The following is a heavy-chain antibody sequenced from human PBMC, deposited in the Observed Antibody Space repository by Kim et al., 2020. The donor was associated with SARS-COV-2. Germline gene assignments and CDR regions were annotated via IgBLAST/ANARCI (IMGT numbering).Heavy chain of an antibody. D-gene: IGHD2-15*01. J-gene: IGHJ6*02. Sequence: SVKGRFTISRDNSKNTLYLQMNSLRAEDTAVYYCARDHQVAAYYYYGMDVWGQGTTVTVSS. V-gene: IGHV3-30*01. CDR3: ARDHQVAAYYYYGMDV.